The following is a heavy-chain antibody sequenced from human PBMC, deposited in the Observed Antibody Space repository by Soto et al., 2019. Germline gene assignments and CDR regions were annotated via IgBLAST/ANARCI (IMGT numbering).Heavy chain of an antibody. Sequence: QVQLQESGPGLVKPSQTLSLTCTVSGGSISSGDYYWSWIRQPPGKGLEWIGYIYYSGSTYYNPSLKGRVTISVDTSKSLFSLKLSSVTAAATAVYYCARDAASSGPAYWGQGTLVTVSS. CDR2: IYYSGST. J-gene: IGHJ4*02. V-gene: IGHV4-30-4*01. D-gene: IGHD3-22*01. CDR3: ARDAASSGPAY. CDR1: GGSISSGDYY.